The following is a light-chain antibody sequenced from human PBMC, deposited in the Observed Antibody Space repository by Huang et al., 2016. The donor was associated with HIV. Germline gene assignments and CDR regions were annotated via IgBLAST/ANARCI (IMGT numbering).Light chain of an antibody. Sequence: EIVMTQSPATLSVSPGERATLSCRASQTVYSNLAWYQQKPGQAPRLLIYGASTRATVIPARFSGSVSGTEFTLTISSLQSEDFAVYYCQQSNNWPPYTFGQGTKLEIK. V-gene: IGKV3D-15*01. J-gene: IGKJ2*01. CDR1: QTVYSN. CDR2: GAS. CDR3: QQSNNWPPYT.